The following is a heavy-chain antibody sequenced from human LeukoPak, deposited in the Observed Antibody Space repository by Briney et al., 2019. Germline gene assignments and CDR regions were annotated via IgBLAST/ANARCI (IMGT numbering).Heavy chain of an antibody. CDR3: VKTRYSLDYFDY. D-gene: IGHD6-13*01. J-gene: IGHJ4*02. CDR2: IRYDGSNK. CDR1: GFTFSSYG. Sequence: GGSLTLSCAASGFTFSSYGMHWVRQAPGKGLEWVAFIRYDGSNKYYADSVKGRFTISRDNSKNTLYLQMNRLRAEDTAVYYCVKTRYSLDYFDYWGQGTLVTVSS. V-gene: IGHV3-30*02.